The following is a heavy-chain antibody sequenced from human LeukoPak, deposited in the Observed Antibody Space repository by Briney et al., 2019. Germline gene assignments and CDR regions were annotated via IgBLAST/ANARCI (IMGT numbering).Heavy chain of an antibody. CDR1: GFTFSSYS. CDR2: ISSRSSYI. D-gene: IGHD1-1*01. J-gene: IGHJ4*02. CDR3: AKASLRPGKCYFDN. V-gene: IGHV3-21*04. Sequence: KPGGSLRLSCAASGFTFSSYSMNWVRQAPGKGLEWVSSISSRSSYIYYADSVKGRFTISRDNSKNTLYLQMNSLRAEDTAVYYCAKASLRPGKCYFDNWGQGTLVTVSS.